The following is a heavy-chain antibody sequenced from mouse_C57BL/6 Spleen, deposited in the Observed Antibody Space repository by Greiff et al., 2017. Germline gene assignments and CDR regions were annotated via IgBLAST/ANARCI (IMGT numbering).Heavy chain of an antibody. Sequence: VQLQQSGAELVKPGASVKLSCKASGYTFTSYWMHWVKQRPGQGLEWIGMIHPNSGSTNYNEKFKSKATLTVDKSSSTAYMQLSSLTSEDSAVYYCARDYDGYYGIDYWGQGTTLTVSS. V-gene: IGHV1-64*01. D-gene: IGHD2-3*01. CDR3: ARDYDGYYGIDY. CDR1: GYTFTSYW. CDR2: IHPNSGST. J-gene: IGHJ2*01.